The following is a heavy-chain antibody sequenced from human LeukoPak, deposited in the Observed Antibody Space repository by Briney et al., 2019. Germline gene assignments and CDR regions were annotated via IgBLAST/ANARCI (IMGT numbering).Heavy chain of an antibody. D-gene: IGHD3-22*01. CDR2: INPNSGGT. CDR3: ARDLIRRSSGYYSAVVAY. CDR1: GYTFTGYY. Sequence: ASVKVSCKASGYTFTGYYMHWVRQAPGQGLEWMGWINPNSGGTNYAQKFQGRVTMTRDTSISTAYMELSRLRSDDTAVYYCARDLIRRSSGYYSAVVAYWGQGTLVTVSS. J-gene: IGHJ4*02. V-gene: IGHV1-2*02.